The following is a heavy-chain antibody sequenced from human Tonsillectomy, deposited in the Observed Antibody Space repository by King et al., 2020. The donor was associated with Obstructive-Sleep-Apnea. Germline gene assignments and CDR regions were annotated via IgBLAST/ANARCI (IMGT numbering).Heavy chain of an antibody. CDR2: IYSGGST. D-gene: IGHD6-19*01. Sequence: VQLVESGGGLVQPGGSLRLSCAASGFTVSSSYMTWVRQAPGKGLEWVSLIYSGGSTYYADSVKGRFTISRDSSKNTLFLQMNSPRAEDTAVYYCARDHSSGWYYFDYWGQGTLVTVSS. CDR3: ARDHSSGWYYFDY. CDR1: GFTVSSSY. J-gene: IGHJ4*02. V-gene: IGHV3-66*01.